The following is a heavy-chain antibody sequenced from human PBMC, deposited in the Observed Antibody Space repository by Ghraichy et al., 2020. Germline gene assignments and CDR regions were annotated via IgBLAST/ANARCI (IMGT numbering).Heavy chain of an antibody. D-gene: IGHD6-13*01. CDR1: GFTFSSYG. V-gene: IGHV3-33*01. CDR3: SRDESSSWYSVYFQH. CDR2: IWYDGSNK. J-gene: IGHJ1*01. Sequence: GESLNISCAASGFTFSSYGMHWVRQAPGKGLEWVAVIWYDGSNKYYADSVKGRFTISRDNSKNTLYLQMNSLRAEDTAVYYCSRDESSSWYSVYFQHWGQGTLVTVSS.